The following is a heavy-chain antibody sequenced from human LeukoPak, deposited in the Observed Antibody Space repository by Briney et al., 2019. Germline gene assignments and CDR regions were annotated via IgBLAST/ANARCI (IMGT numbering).Heavy chain of an antibody. Sequence: PSETLSLTCTVSGGSISSGGYYWSWIRQPPGKGLEWIGEINHSGSTNYNPSLKSRVTISVDTSKNQFSLKLSSVTAADTAVYYCARARIAVAGIRYYYYGMDVWGQGTTVTVSS. V-gene: IGHV4-39*07. CDR3: ARARIAVAGIRYYYYGMDV. CDR2: INHSGST. CDR1: GGSISSGGYY. D-gene: IGHD6-19*01. J-gene: IGHJ6*02.